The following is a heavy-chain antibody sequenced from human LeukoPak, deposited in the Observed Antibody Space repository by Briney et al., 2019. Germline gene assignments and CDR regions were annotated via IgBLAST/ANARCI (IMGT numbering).Heavy chain of an antibody. V-gene: IGHV1-69*05. CDR3: ARGVDFSYGYYYYYMDV. CDR1: GGTFSSYA. Sequence: SVKVSCKASGGTFSSYAISWVRQAPGQGLEWMGGIIPVYGTPSYAQKFQGRVTISRDESTSTAYMELSSLRSEDTAVYYCARGVDFSYGYYYYYMDVWGKGTTVTVSS. J-gene: IGHJ6*03. CDR2: IIPVYGTP. D-gene: IGHD5-18*01.